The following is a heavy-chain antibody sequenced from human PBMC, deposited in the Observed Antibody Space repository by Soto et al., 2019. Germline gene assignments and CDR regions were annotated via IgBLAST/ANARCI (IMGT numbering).Heavy chain of an antibody. CDR1: GFTFSSYA. D-gene: IGHD6-19*01. J-gene: IGHJ4*02. CDR3: AKDWGRIAVAKILDY. CDR2: ISGSGGST. V-gene: IGHV3-23*01. Sequence: GGSLRLSCAASGFTFSSYAMSWVRQAPGKGLEWVSAISGSGGSTYYADSVKGRFTISRGNSKNTLYLQMNSLRAEDTAVYYCAKDWGRIAVAKILDYWGQGTLVTVSS.